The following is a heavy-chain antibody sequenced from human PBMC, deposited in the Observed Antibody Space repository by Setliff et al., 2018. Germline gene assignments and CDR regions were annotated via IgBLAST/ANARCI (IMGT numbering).Heavy chain of an antibody. CDR1: GVSISSYY. J-gene: IGHJ6*02. CDR2: IQKSGGT. Sequence: SETLSLTCNVSGVSISSYYWSWIRQPPGRGLESIGYIQKSGGTNYNPALKSRATISVDTSTNQFSLKLRSVTAADTAVYYCARLSWNGLRYYGLDVRGQGTTVTVSS. D-gene: IGHD3-3*01. CDR3: ARLSWNGLRYYGLDV. V-gene: IGHV4-59*01.